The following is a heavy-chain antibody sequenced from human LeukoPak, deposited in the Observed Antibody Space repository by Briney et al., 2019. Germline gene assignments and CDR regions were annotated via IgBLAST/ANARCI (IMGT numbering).Heavy chain of an antibody. D-gene: IGHD3-9*01. CDR3: ARDKTVLRYFDWLANWFDP. V-gene: IGHV3-33*08. CDR1: GFTFISYG. J-gene: IGHJ5*02. Sequence: GGSLRLSCAASGFTFISYGMHWVRQAPGKGLEWVAVIWYDGSNKYYADSVKGRFTISRDNSKNTLYLQMNSLRAEDTAVYYCARDKTVLRYFDWLANWFDPWGQGTLVTVSS. CDR2: IWYDGSNK.